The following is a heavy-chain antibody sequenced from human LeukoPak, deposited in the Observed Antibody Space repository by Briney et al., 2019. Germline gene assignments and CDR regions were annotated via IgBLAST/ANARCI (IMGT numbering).Heavy chain of an antibody. CDR3: ARDYGFGALWYNWFDP. CDR2: ISSSGSTI. V-gene: IGHV3-11*01. J-gene: IGHJ5*02. CDR1: GFTFSDYY. D-gene: IGHD3-10*01. Sequence: GGTLRLSCAASGFTFSDYYMSWIRQAPGKGLEWVSYISSSGSTIYYADSVKGRFTISRDTAKNSLYLQMNSLRAEDTAVYYCARDYGFGALWYNWFDPWGQGTLVTVSS.